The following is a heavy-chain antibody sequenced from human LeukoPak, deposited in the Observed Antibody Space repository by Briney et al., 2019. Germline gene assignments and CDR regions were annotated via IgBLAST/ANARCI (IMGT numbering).Heavy chain of an antibody. V-gene: IGHV3-30-3*01. D-gene: IGHD5-18*01. CDR1: GFTFSTYA. CDR2: MSSDGSNK. J-gene: IGHJ4*02. CDR3: ARDKWVT. Sequence: GTSLRLSCAASGFTFSTYAMYWVRQAPGKGLEWVAVMSSDGSNKYSADSVKGRFTISRDNSENTLYLQMNSLRAEDTAVYYCARDKWVTWGQGTLVTVSS.